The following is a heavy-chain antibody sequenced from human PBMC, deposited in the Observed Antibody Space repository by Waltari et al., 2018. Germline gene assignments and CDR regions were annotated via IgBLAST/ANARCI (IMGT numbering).Heavy chain of an antibody. CDR3: ARVATTLRGGDY. CDR2: INTNTGNP. Sequence: VQLVQSGAEVKKPGESLKISCKGSGYSFTSYWIGCVRQAPGQGLEWMGWINTNTGNPTYAQGFTGRFVFSLDTSVSTAYLQISSLKAEDTAVYYCARVATTLRGGDYWGQGTLVTVSS. CDR1: GYSFTSYW. D-gene: IGHD4-4*01. J-gene: IGHJ4*02. V-gene: IGHV7-4-1*02.